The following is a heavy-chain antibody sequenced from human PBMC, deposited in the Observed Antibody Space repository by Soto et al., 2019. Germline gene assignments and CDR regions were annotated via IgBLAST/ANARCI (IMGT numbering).Heavy chain of an antibody. J-gene: IGHJ4*02. V-gene: IGHV3-23*01. D-gene: IGHD3-10*01. Sequence: GGSLRLSCAASGFTFKNYDMNWARQAPGKGLEWVSGISGSGGGTYYADSVKGRFTVSRDNSKNTLYLQMNSLRAEDTAVYYCAKDRETYYGSGLDYWGQGTLVTVSS. CDR3: AKDRETYYGSGLDY. CDR2: ISGSGGGT. CDR1: GFTFKNYD.